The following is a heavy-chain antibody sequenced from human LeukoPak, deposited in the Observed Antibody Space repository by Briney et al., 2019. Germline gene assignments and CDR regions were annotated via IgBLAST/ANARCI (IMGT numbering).Heavy chain of an antibody. CDR2: INHSGST. CDR1: GGSFSGYY. J-gene: IGHJ4*02. Sequence: PETLSLTCAVYGGSFSGYYWSWIRQPPGKGLEWIGEINHSGSTNYNPSLKSRVTISVDTSKNQFSLKLSSVTAADTAVYYCARATAGDYVWGSYRYTTLAFDYWGQGTLVTVPS. V-gene: IGHV4-34*01. D-gene: IGHD3-16*02. CDR3: ARATAGDYVWGSYRYTTLAFDY.